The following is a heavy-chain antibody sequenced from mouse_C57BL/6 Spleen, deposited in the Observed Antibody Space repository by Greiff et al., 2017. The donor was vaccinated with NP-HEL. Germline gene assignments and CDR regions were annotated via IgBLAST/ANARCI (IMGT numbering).Heavy chain of an antibody. CDR2: ISSGSSTI. Sequence: EVHLVESGGGLVKPGGSLKLSCAASGFTFSDYGMHWVRQAPEKGLEWVAYISSGSSTIYYADTVKGRFTISRDNAKNTLFLQMTSMRSEDTAMYYCARGVTTVVSPGYFDGWGTGTTVTVSS. J-gene: IGHJ1*03. CDR1: GFTFSDYG. CDR3: ARGVTTVVSPGYFDG. D-gene: IGHD1-1*01. V-gene: IGHV5-17*01.